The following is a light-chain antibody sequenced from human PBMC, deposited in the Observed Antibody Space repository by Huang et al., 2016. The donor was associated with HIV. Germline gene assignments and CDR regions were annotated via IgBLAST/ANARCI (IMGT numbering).Light chain of an antibody. CDR1: QGISSY. CDR3: QHYYNYPFT. CDR2: AAS. J-gene: IGKJ3*01. Sequence: IRMTQSPSSLSASTGDRVTIACRASQGISSYLAWYQQNPGKAPKLLIYAASTLQSGVPSRFSGSGSGTDFTLTINCLQSEDFATYYCQHYYNYPFTFGPGTKVDIK. V-gene: IGKV1-8*01.